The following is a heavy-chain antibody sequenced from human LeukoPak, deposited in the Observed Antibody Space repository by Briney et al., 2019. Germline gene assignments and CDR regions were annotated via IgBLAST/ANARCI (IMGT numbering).Heavy chain of an antibody. V-gene: IGHV3-15*01. D-gene: IGHD7-27*01. CDR2: IKSKTDGGTT. CDR1: GFTFRNAR. J-gene: IGHJ4*02. Sequence: GGSLRLSCAASGFTFRNARMTWVRQAPGKGLEWVGRIKSKTDGGTTDYAAPVKGRFTISRDDSKNTMYLQMNSLRTEDTAMYYCIMSRTADLWYYCDYWGQGTRVTVSS. CDR3: IMSRTADLWYYCDY.